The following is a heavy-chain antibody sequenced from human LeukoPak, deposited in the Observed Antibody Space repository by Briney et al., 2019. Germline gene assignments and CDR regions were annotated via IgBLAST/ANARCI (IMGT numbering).Heavy chain of an antibody. J-gene: IGHJ5*02. V-gene: IGHV4-4*07. CDR1: GGSFSSYY. CDR3: ARVPAYSSSSFWFDP. Sequence: SETLSLTCTVSGGSFSSYYWSWIRQPAGKGLEWIGRIYTSGSTNYNPSLKSRVTMSVDTSKNQFSLKLSSVTAADTAVYYCARVPAYSSSSFWFDPWGQGTLVTVSS. CDR2: IYTSGST. D-gene: IGHD6-6*01.